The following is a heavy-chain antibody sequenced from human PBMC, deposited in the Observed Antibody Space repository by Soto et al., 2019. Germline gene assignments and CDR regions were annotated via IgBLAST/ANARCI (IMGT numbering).Heavy chain of an antibody. Sequence: EVQLVESGGALVQRGGSLRLSCVASGFNFSVYSMNWVRQAPGKGLEWFSYITSDTKTIKYADSGKGRFTISRDNAKNSVYLQMNSLRDEDTAVYYCARSGEGHFDYWGQGTVVTVSS. CDR1: GFNFSVYS. V-gene: IGHV3-48*02. J-gene: IGHJ4*02. D-gene: IGHD3-10*01. CDR3: ARSGEGHFDY. CDR2: ITSDTKTI.